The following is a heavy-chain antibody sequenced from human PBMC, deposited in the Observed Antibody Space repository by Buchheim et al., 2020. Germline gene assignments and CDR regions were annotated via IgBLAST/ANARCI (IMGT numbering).Heavy chain of an antibody. J-gene: IGHJ5*02. CDR1: GFTFSSYG. CDR2: ITYSSSYI. D-gene: IGHD6-13*01. Sequence: EVQLVESGGGLVKPGGSLRLSCAASGFTFSSYGMSWVRQAPGKGLEWIASITYSSSYIYYAESVKGRFTISRDNAKNSVFLQMHSLRVDDTAVYYCARDGLGYSSNWYDWFDPWGQGTL. CDR3: ARDGLGYSSNWYDWFDP. V-gene: IGHV3-21*02.